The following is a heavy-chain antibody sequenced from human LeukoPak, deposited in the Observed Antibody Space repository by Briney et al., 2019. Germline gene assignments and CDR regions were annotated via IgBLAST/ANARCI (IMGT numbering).Heavy chain of an antibody. J-gene: IGHJ6*03. D-gene: IGHD6-13*01. CDR1: GFTFSSYS. CDR2: ISSSSSYI. Sequence: GGSLRLSCAASGFTFSSYSMNWVRQAPGKGLEWVSSISSSSSYIYYADSVKGRFTISRDNAKNSLYLQMNSLRAEGTAVYYCARVSASAAAGTGDRLGMDAWGKGTTVTVSS. V-gene: IGHV3-21*01. CDR3: ARVSASAAAGTGDRLGMDA.